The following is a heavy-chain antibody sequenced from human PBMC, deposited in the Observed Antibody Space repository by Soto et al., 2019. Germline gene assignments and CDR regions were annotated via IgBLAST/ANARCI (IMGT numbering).Heavy chain of an antibody. Sequence: EVQLVESGGGLVQPGGSLRLSCAASGFTFSSYAMNWVRQAPGKGLEWVSYIHGSSGTTYYADSVKGRFTISRDNARNSLYLQMNSLRDEDTAVYYCAREYGMDVWGQGTKVTVSS. CDR2: IHGSSGTT. CDR1: GFTFSSYA. J-gene: IGHJ6*02. V-gene: IGHV3-48*02. CDR3: AREYGMDV.